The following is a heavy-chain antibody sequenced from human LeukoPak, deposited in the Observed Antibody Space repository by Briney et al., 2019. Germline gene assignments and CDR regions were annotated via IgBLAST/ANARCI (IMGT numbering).Heavy chain of an antibody. CDR3: ARADKTTAPSFDY. V-gene: IGHV1-2*04. D-gene: IGHD4-17*01. J-gene: IGHJ4*02. CDR1: GYTFTGYY. Sequence: ASVKVSCKASGYTFTGYYMHWVRQAPGQGLEWMGWINPNSGGTNYAQKFQGWVTMTRDTSISTAYMELSRLRSDDTAVYYCARADKTTAPSFDYWGQGTLVTVSS. CDR2: INPNSGGT.